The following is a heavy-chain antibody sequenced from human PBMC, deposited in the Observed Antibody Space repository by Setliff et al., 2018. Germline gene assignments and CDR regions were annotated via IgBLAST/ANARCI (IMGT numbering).Heavy chain of an antibody. Sequence: ASVKVSCKAFGYTFTDYYIHWVRQAPGQGLEWMGRVNPASGGTNYAQRFQGRVSMTRDTSITTAYMELTRLTSDDTAVYYCARDGDNYYDSSGYYLNHAFDIWGQGTMVTVSS. CDR3: ARDGDNYYDSSGYYLNHAFDI. CDR2: VNPASGGT. D-gene: IGHD3-22*01. CDR1: GYTFTDYY. V-gene: IGHV1-2*06. J-gene: IGHJ3*02.